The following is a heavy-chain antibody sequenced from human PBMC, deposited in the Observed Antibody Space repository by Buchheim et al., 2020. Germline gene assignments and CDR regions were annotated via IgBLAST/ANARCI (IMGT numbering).Heavy chain of an antibody. Sequence: QVQLVQSGAEVKKPGASVKVSCKASGYTFTSYDINWVRQATGQGLEWMGWMNPNSGNTGYAQKFQGRVTMTRNTSISTAYMELSSLRSEDTAVYYCARVGTTIFGVVKDYYYYYMDVWGKGTT. D-gene: IGHD3-3*01. CDR2: MNPNSGNT. V-gene: IGHV1-8*01. J-gene: IGHJ6*03. CDR3: ARVGTTIFGVVKDYYYYYMDV. CDR1: GYTFTSYD.